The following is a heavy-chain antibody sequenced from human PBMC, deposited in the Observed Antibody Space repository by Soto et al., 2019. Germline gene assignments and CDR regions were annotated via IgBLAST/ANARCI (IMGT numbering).Heavy chain of an antibody. J-gene: IGHJ4*02. Sequence: QVQLVQSGAEVKKPGTSVKVSCKASGYTFTNSGFSWVRQAPGQGREWVGWIRVNNGDTHYAQKLQGRVTMTTDTSTSTAFMELTSLRSDDTAVYYCARDLGYRDFDVNYWGQGTLITVSS. CDR1: GYTFTNSG. V-gene: IGHV1-18*01. CDR2: IRVNNGDT. D-gene: IGHD5-12*01. CDR3: ARDLGYRDFDVNY.